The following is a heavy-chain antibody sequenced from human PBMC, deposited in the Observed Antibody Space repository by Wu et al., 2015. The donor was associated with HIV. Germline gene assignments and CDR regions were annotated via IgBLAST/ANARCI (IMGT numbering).Heavy chain of an antibody. Sequence: QVQLVQSETEMKKPGAPLKVSCKASGYTFSAYDINWVRQAPGQGLEWVGWMNPNSGNTGYPQKFQGRVTMTRDTSISTAYMELSSLKSEDTAVYYCARAASFFYDKHGYYRNWYFDVWGRGTLVAVSS. CDR1: GYTFSAYD. CDR3: ARAASFFYDKHGYYRNWYFDV. D-gene: IGHD3-22*01. CDR2: MNPNSGNT. V-gene: IGHV1-8*01. J-gene: IGHJ2*01.